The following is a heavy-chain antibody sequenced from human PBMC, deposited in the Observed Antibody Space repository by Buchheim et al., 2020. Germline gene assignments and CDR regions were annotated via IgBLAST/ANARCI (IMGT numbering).Heavy chain of an antibody. Sequence: EGQLLESGGGLVQRGGSLRLSCAASGFPFSIYAMTWVRQAPGKGLEWVSTTTASGASTYYADSVRGRFTISRDNSKNTLYLQINTLRAEDTAIYYCAQTYNTVFQFDSWGQGTL. J-gene: IGHJ4*02. V-gene: IGHV3-23*01. CDR1: GFPFSIYA. CDR3: AQTYNTVFQFDS. CDR2: TTASGAST. D-gene: IGHD1-1*01.